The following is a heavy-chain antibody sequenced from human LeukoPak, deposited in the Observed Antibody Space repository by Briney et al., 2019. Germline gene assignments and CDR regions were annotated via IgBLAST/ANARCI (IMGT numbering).Heavy chain of an antibody. CDR3: ARAHSSGWPHMFDP. V-gene: IGHV4-39*07. Sequence: PSETLSLTCAVSGGSISSRGYYWSWIRRPPEKGLEWIGSIYYSGGNYYNPSLKSRVTISIDTSKNQFSLKVSSVTAADTAVYYCARAHSSGWPHMFDPWGQGTLVTVPS. CDR2: IYYSGGN. D-gene: IGHD6-19*01. J-gene: IGHJ5*02. CDR1: GGSISSRGYY.